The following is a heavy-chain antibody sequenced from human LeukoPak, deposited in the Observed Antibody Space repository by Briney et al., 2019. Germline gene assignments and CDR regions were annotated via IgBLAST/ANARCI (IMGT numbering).Heavy chain of an antibody. J-gene: IGHJ4*02. CDR3: AKNSSGGYSDY. CDR1: GYTFTSSG. V-gene: IGHV1-18*01. Sequence: GASVTVSFKASGYTFTSSGISWVRQAPGQGLEWMGWISTYTGYSKYAQNLQGRVTMTADTSTSTAYMELSSLRSDDTAMYYRAKNSSGGYSDYWGQGTLVTVSS. D-gene: IGHD6-19*01. CDR2: ISTYTGYS.